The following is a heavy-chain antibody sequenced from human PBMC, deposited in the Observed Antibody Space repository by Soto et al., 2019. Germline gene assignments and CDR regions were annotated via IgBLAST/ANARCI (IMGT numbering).Heavy chain of an antibody. V-gene: IGHV4-34*01. J-gene: IGHJ4*02. D-gene: IGHD7-27*01. CDR3: ARKAWVRFDY. CDR1: SGSFSGYY. CDR2: ISQSGHT. Sequence: PSETLSLTCSIYSGSFSGYYWSWIRQPPGKGLEWIGEISQSGHTYYNPSLKSRLIISIDTSKNQFSLKVGSVTAADTAIYYCARKAWVRFDYWGQGALVTVSS.